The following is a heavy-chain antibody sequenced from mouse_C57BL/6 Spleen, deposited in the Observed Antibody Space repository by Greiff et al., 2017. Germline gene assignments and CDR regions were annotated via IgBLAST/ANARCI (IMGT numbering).Heavy chain of an antibody. CDR3: ARALYYYGSSYVGSWFAY. V-gene: IGHV1-85*01. J-gene: IGHJ3*01. CDR2: IYPRDGST. CDR1: GYTFTSYD. D-gene: IGHD1-1*01. Sequence: VQLQQSGPELVKPGASVKLSCKASGYTFTSYDINWVKQRPGQGLEWIGWIYPRDGSTKYNEKFKGKATLTVDTSSSTAYMGLHSLTSEDSAVYFCARALYYYGSSYVGSWFAYWGQGTLVTVSA.